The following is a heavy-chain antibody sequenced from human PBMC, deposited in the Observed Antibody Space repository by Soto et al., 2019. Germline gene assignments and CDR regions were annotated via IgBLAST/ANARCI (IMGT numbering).Heavy chain of an antibody. D-gene: IGHD1-26*01. CDR1: GDSVSSNSAA. Sequence: SQTLSLTCAISGDSVSSNSAAWNWIRQSPSRGLEWLGRTYYRSKWYNDYAVSVKSRITINPDASKNQFSLQLSSVTPEDTAVYFCARLWEAYSIPNYYYGMDVWGQGTTVNVS. CDR2: TYYRSKWYN. CDR3: ARLWEAYSIPNYYYGMDV. J-gene: IGHJ6*02. V-gene: IGHV6-1*01.